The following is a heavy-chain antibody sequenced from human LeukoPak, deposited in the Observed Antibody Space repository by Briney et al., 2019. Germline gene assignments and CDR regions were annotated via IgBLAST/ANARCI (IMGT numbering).Heavy chain of an antibody. J-gene: IGHJ6*03. CDR3: ARVPLRVEVVTAMGHYYYMDV. CDR1: GFTFDDYG. V-gene: IGHV3-20*04. D-gene: IGHD2-21*02. Sequence: GGSLRLSCAASGFTFDDYGMSWVRQAPGKGLEWVSGINWNGGSTGYADSVKGRFTISRDNAKNSLYLQMNSLRAEDTALYYCARVPLRVEVVTAMGHYYYMDVWGKGTTVTVSS. CDR2: INWNGGST.